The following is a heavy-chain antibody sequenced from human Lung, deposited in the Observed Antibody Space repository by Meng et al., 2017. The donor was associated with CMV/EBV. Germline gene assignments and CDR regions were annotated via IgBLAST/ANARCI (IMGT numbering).Heavy chain of an antibody. Sequence: GESLKISCAGSGFTFSSYAMSWVRQAPGKGLKWVSTIDNNGGGTYYADSVKGRFTISRDNSKSTLYLQMNSMRADDTAIYYCALQPLYSRCDYWGQGALVTVSS. D-gene: IGHD6-13*01. J-gene: IGHJ4*02. CDR3: ALQPLYSRCDY. CDR1: GFTFSSYA. CDR2: IDNNGGGT. V-gene: IGHV3-23*01.